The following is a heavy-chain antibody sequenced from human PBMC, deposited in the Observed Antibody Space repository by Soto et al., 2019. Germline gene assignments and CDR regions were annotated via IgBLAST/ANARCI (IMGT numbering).Heavy chain of an antibody. D-gene: IGHD3-10*01. J-gene: IGHJ5*02. CDR2: IYFSGST. CDR3: AREGSTNWFDP. CDR1: GTSISPGDYS. V-gene: IGHV4-31*03. Sequence: PSETLSLTCTVSGTSISPGDYSWTWIRQHPGKGLEWIGYIYFSGSTFHNPSLKSRVSMSVDTSKNQFSLRLTSVTAADTAIYFCAREGSTNWFDPWGQGTLVTVSS.